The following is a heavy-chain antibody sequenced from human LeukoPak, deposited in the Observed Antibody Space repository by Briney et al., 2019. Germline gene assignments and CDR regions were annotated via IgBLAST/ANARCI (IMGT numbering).Heavy chain of an antibody. CDR1: GGTFSSYA. CDR2: IIPIFGTA. CDR3: ACPLLREQWSDYYYGMDV. Sequence: SVKGSCKASGGTFSSYAISWVRQAPGQGLEWMGGIIPIFGTANYAQKFQGRVTITADKSTSTAYMELSSLRSEDTAVYYCACPLLREQWSDYYYGMDVWGKGTTVTVSS. V-gene: IGHV1-69*06. D-gene: IGHD6-19*01. J-gene: IGHJ6*04.